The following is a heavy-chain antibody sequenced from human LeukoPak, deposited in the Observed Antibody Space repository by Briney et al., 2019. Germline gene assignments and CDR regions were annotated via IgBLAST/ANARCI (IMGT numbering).Heavy chain of an antibody. CDR1: GFPFSTYA. V-gene: IGHV3-23*01. CDR2: IRGTDGKT. J-gene: IGHJ4*02. Sequence: GGSLRLSCAASGFPFSTYAMNWVRPAPGKGLEWVSRIRGTDGKTFYADSVKGRFTISRDNSKNTLYLQMNNLRAEDTALYYCAKKGCSTSGCPASFDYWGQGTLVTVSS. CDR3: AKKGCSTSGCPASFDY. D-gene: IGHD2-2*01.